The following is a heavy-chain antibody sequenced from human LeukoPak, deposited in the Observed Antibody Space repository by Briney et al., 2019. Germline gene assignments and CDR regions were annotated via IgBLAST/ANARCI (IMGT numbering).Heavy chain of an antibody. CDR2: ISGSRSTI. Sequence: GGSLRLSCAASGFTFSIYTMNWVRQAPGKGLEWVAYISGSRSTIHYADSVKGRFTISRDNSKNTLYLQMNSLRAEDTAMYYCARVQSVGTIDSWGQGTLVTVSS. D-gene: IGHD1-26*01. V-gene: IGHV3-48*01. CDR3: ARVQSVGTIDS. CDR1: GFTFSIYT. J-gene: IGHJ4*02.